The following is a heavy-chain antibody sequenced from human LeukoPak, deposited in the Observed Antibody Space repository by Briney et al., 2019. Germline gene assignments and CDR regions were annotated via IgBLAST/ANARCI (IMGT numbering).Heavy chain of an antibody. Sequence: PGGSLRLSCAASGFTFSSYGMHWVRQAPGKGLEWVAFIRYDASNKYYADSVKGRFTISRDNSKNTLYLQMNSLRAEDTAVYYCAFIYTAMVTTYYYMDVWGKGTTVTVSS. V-gene: IGHV3-30*02. D-gene: IGHD5-18*01. J-gene: IGHJ6*03. CDR1: GFTFSSYG. CDR3: AFIYTAMVTTYYYMDV. CDR2: IRYDASNK.